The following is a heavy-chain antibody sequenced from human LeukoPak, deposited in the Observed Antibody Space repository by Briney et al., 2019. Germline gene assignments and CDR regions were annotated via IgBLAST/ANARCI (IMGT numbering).Heavy chain of an antibody. V-gene: IGHV1-69*13. CDR3: ARGDPRGGPFDY. J-gene: IGHJ4*02. CDR2: IIPIFGTA. CDR1: GGTFRSYA. Sequence: SVKVSCKASGGTFRSYAISWVRQAPGQGLEWMGGIIPIFGTANYAQKFQGRVTITADESTSTAYMELSSLRSEDTAVYYCARGDPRGGPFDYWGQGTLVTVSS.